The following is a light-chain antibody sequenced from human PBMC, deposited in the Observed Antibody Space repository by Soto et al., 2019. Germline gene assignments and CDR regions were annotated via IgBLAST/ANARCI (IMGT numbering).Light chain of an antibody. V-gene: IGKV3-20*01. J-gene: IGKJ3*01. Sequence: EIVLPQSPGTLSLSPGDRATLSCKASQSVANNYLSWHQQRPGQAHRLLSYAASSSATGIPDRFSGSGSGTDFTPTISRLEPEDFAVSYCQQYSSPLTFGPGTKVDIK. CDR3: QQYSSPLT. CDR2: AAS. CDR1: QSVANNY.